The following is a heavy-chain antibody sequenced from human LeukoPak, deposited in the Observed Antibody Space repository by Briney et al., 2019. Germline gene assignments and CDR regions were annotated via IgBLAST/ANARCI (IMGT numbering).Heavy chain of an antibody. D-gene: IGHD4-17*01. CDR2: IISSGKSK. V-gene: IGHV3-48*03. CDR1: GFTFSSYE. CDR3: ASRSLTTRGTYDDFDI. Sequence: GGSLRLSCAASGFTFSSYEMNWVRQAPGKGLEWMSYIISSGKSKYYTDSVKGRITISRDNAKNSLYLQMTSLRGEDTAVYYCASRSLTTRGTYDDFDIWGQGTMVTVSA. J-gene: IGHJ3*02.